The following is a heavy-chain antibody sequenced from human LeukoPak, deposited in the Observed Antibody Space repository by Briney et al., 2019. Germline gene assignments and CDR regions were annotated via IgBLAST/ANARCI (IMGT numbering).Heavy chain of an antibody. Sequence: GGSLRLSCAASGFTFSNYNMNWVRQAPGKAMEWVSSITSSGTYIFYADSVKGRFTISRDNSKNTLYLQMNSLRAEDTAVFYCARDAVVDTPTSLYYYYYYMDVWGKGTTVTVSS. CDR1: GFTFSNYN. CDR3: ARDAVVDTPTSLYYYYYYMDV. D-gene: IGHD5-18*01. V-gene: IGHV3-21*01. CDR2: ITSSGTYI. J-gene: IGHJ6*03.